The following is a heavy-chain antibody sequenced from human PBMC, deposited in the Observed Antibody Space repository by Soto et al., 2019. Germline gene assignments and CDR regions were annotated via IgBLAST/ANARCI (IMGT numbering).Heavy chain of an antibody. V-gene: IGHV1-18*04. D-gene: IGHD5-12*01. CDR3: GYVGAYSNGDYSFDV. CDR2: ISTYNENM. J-gene: IGHJ4*02. CDR1: VCTFTSNF. Sequence: ASVKFSFKVAVCTFTSNFICCWGRSPWQGLEWLGWISTYNENMDSAPKLEDRLTITTDRSTTTAYMELRNLESDDTALYYCGYVGAYSNGDYSFDVWGQRTPVTVSS.